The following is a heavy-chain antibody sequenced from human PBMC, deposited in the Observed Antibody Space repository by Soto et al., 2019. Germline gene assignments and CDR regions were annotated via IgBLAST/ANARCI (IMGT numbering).Heavy chain of an antibody. CDR2: IHHSGGT. J-gene: IGHJ5*01. Sequence: LSMTCVVYGGSFNGYYWSWIRQPAVQGLEWIGEIHHSGGTNYNPSLKSRVTISVDTSKSQFSLELSSVTAADTSVYYCARARRGYSSSLSNWFDSWGQGTLVTVSS. CDR1: GGSFNGYY. V-gene: IGHV4-34*01. D-gene: IGHD6-13*01. CDR3: ARARRGYSSSLSNWFDS.